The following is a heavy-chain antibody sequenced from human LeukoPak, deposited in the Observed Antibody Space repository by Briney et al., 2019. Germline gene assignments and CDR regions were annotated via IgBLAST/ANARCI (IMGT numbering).Heavy chain of an antibody. CDR1: GFTFSNAW. CDR2: IKSKTDGGTT. V-gene: IGHV3-15*01. D-gene: IGHD5-18*01. J-gene: IGHJ6*03. CDR3: PISPARGNTAMVKYYYMDV. Sequence: GGTLRPSCAASGFTFSNAWMSWGREAPGEGLEWVGRIKSKTDGGTTDYAAPVKGRFTISRDDSKNTLYLQMNSLKTEHTAVYHCPISPARGNTAMVKYYYMDVWGKGTTVTVSS.